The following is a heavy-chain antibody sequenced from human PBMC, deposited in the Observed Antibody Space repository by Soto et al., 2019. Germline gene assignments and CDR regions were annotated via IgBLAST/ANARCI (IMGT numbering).Heavy chain of an antibody. CDR3: SRRAPEGFDP. CDR1: GGSIKTRAYY. Sequence: SETLSLTCTVSGGSIKTRAYYWGWIRHAPRKGLEWIASINNSGSTYYTPSLQSRVTISVDTSKNQFSLRLSSVTAADTGIYYCSRRAPEGFDPWGQGTLVTVSS. J-gene: IGHJ5*02. CDR2: INNSGST. V-gene: IGHV4-39*01.